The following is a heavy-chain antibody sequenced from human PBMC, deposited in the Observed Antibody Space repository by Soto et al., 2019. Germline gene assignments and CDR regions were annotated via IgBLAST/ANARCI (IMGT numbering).Heavy chain of an antibody. D-gene: IGHD3-9*01. CDR3: AREYYDILTGYSNDAFDI. CDR2: IYYSGST. J-gene: IGHJ3*02. V-gene: IGHV4-59*01. CDR1: GGSISSYY. Sequence: ASETLSLTCTVSGGSISSYYWSWIRQPPGKGLEWIGYIYYSGSTNYNPSLKSRVTISVDTSKNQFSLKLSSVTAADTAVYYCAREYYDILTGYSNDAFDIWGQGTMVTVSS.